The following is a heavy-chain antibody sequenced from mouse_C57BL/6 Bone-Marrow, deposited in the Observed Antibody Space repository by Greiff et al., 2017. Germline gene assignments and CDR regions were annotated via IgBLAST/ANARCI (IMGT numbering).Heavy chain of an antibody. J-gene: IGHJ3*01. CDR1: GFNIKDDY. Sequence: VQLQQSGAELVRPGASVKLSCTASGFNIKDDYMHWVMQRPEQGLEWLGWIDHENGDTEYASKFKGKATITADTSSNTAYLQLSSLTSEDTAVYYCTRGPAWFAYWGQGTLVTVSA. V-gene: IGHV14-4*01. CDR3: TRGPAWFAY. CDR2: IDHENGDT.